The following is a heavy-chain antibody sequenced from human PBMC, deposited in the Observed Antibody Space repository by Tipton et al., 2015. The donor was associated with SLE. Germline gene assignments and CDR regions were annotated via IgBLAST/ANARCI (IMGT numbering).Heavy chain of an antibody. Sequence: SLRLSCAASEFTFSDYYMTWIRQAPGKGLEWVSHISSSGSTISYADSVKGRFTISRDNSKNSLYLQINRLRAEDTAVYYCARGTRDLDYGFWSAEGGLDVWGQGTTVTVSS. V-gene: IGHV3-11*01. D-gene: IGHD3-3*01. CDR2: ISSSGSTI. J-gene: IGHJ6*02. CDR1: EFTFSDYY. CDR3: ARGTRDLDYGFWSAEGGLDV.